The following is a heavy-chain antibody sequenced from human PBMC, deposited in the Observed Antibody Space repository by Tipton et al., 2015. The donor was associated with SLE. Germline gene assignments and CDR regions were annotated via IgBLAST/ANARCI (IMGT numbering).Heavy chain of an antibody. Sequence: TLSLTCTVSGDSISTTTSFGGWTRQPPVKGLEWIGDIYFSGSAYSTYYNPSLKSRVTISVDKPENHFSLRLSAVTAADTAVYYCARDRGGNSPAYFDYWGQATPVTGSS. J-gene: IGHJ4*02. CDR2: IYFSGSAYST. V-gene: IGHV4-39*07. CDR3: ARDRGGNSPAYFDY. D-gene: IGHD4-23*01. CDR1: GDSISTTTSF.